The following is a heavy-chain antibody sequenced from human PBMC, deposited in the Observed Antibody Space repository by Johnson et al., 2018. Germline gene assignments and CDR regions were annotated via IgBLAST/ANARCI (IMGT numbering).Heavy chain of an antibody. CDR2: LSYDGSNT. CDR3: AKEMGWYLGYFDDYMDV. CDR1: GFAFNTYG. V-gene: IGHV3-30*18. D-gene: IGHD1-14*01. Sequence: QVQLVESGGGVVQPGRSLSLSCAASGFAFNTYGIHWVRQAPGKGLEWVAVLSYDGSNTYYADSVKGRFTISRDNSKNMLYLEMKSLRADDTAVYYCAKEMGWYLGYFDDYMDVWDKGTTVTVSS. J-gene: IGHJ6*03.